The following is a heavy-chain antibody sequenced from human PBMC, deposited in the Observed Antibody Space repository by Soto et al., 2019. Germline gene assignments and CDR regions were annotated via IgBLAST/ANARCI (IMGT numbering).Heavy chain of an antibody. CDR1: GFTFNSYG. CDR2: ISYDASSK. Sequence: SGGSLRLSCAASGFTFNSYGMHWVRQAPGKGLEWVAVISYDASSKYYADSLKGRVTISRDNSKNTLSLQMDSLRPEDTAVYYCARGMGVSRLLDYYYGMDVWGQGTTVTVSS. CDR3: ARGMGVSRLLDYYYGMDV. J-gene: IGHJ6*02. V-gene: IGHV3-30*03. D-gene: IGHD1-26*01.